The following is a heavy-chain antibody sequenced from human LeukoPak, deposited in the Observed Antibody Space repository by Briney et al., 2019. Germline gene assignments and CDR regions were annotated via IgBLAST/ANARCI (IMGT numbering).Heavy chain of an antibody. CDR2: IIPIFGTA. V-gene: IGHV1-69*01. Sequence: GSSVKVSCKASGGTFSSYAISWVRQAPGQGLEWMGGIIPIFGTANYAQKFQGRVTITADESTSTAYMELSSLRSEDTAVYYCARSTIFGVVIISYYYYYGMDVWGQGTTVTVSS. J-gene: IGHJ6*02. D-gene: IGHD3-3*01. CDR1: GGTFSSYA. CDR3: ARSTIFGVVIISYYYYYGMDV.